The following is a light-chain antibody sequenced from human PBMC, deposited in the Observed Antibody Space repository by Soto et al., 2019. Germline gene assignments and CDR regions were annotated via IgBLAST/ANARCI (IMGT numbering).Light chain of an antibody. V-gene: IGLV2-8*01. CDR1: SSDVGAYTY. CDR3: GSWDSSLSAYV. Sequence: QSALTQPPSASGSPGQSVTISCTGTSSDVGAYTYVSWYQQHPGKAPKLMIYGVTERPSGVPDRFSGSKSGNTASLTVSGLQTEDEAYYYCGSWDSSLSAYVFGTGTKV. J-gene: IGLJ1*01. CDR2: GVT.